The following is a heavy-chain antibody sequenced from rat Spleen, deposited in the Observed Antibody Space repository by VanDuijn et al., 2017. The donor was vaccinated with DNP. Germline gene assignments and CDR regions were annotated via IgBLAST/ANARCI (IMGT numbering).Heavy chain of an antibody. CDR2: ISYDGSTA. CDR3: SRSGDDNWFAH. Sequence: EVQLVESGGGLVQPGRSMKLSCAASGFTFSNYDMAWVRQAPKKGLEWVATISYDGSTAYYSDSVKGRFTISRDFAKNTLYLQMDSLRSEDTATYYCSRSGDDNWFAHWGQGTLVTVSS. J-gene: IGHJ3*01. CDR1: GFTFSNYD. D-gene: IGHD1-1*01. V-gene: IGHV5-7*01.